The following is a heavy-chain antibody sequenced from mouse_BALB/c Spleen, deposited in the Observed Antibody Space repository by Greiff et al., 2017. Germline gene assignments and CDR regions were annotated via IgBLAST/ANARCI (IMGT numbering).Heavy chain of an antibody. CDR1: GFTFSSFG. CDR2: ISSGSSTI. Sequence: SGFTFSSFGMHWVRQAPEKGLEWVAYISSGSSTIYYADTVKGRFTISRDNPKNTLFLQMTSLRSEDTAMYYCARSRYGNYVWYFDVWGAGTTVTVSS. J-gene: IGHJ1*01. V-gene: IGHV5-17*02. D-gene: IGHD2-10*02. CDR3: ARSRYGNYVWYFDV.